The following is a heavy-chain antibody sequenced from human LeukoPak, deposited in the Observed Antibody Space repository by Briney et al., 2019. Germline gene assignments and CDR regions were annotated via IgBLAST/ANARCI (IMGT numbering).Heavy chain of an antibody. CDR2: INHSGST. D-gene: IGHD1-7*01. CDR1: GGSFSGYY. J-gene: IGHJ4*02. CDR3: ARVWGSSYVWNYGFDY. V-gene: IGHV4-34*01. Sequence: SETLSLTCAVYGGSFSGYYWSWIRQPPGKGLEWIGEINHSGSTNYNPSLKSRVTISVDTSKNQFSLKLSSVTAADTAVYYCARVWGSSYVWNYGFDYWGQGTLVTVSS.